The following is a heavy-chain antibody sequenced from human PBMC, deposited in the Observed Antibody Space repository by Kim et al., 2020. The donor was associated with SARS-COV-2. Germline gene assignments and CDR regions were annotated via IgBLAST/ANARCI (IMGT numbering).Heavy chain of an antibody. J-gene: IGHJ6*02. CDR3: ARDLNPPSMVQGVIFGMDV. CDR2: INPNSGGT. D-gene: IGHD3-10*01. CDR1: GYTFTGYY. Sequence: ASVKVSCKASGYTFTGYYMHWVRQAPGQGLEWMGWINPNSGGTNYAQKFQGWVTMTRDTSISTAYMELSRLRSDDTAVYYCARDLNPPSMVQGVIFGMDVWGQGTTVTVSS. V-gene: IGHV1-2*04.